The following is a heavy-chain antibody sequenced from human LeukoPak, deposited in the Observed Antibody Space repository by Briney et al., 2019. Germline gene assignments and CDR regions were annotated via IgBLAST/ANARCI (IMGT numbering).Heavy chain of an antibody. Sequence: SETLSLTCTVSGGSVSSDSYYWSWIRQPPGKGLELIGYIYYSGSTNYNPSLKSRVTISVDTSKNQFSLKLSAVTAADTAVYYCARAGLLCSGGSCYQNWFDPWGQGTLVTVSS. V-gene: IGHV4-61*01. CDR2: IYYSGST. CDR1: GGSVSSDSYY. CDR3: ARAGLLCSGGSCYQNWFDP. D-gene: IGHD2-15*01. J-gene: IGHJ5*02.